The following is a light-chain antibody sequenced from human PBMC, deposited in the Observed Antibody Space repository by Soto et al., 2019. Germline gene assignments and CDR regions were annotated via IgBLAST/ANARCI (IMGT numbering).Light chain of an antibody. CDR3: CSYAGSYSFV. CDR2: DVS. V-gene: IGLV2-11*01. J-gene: IGLJ3*02. Sequence: QSALTQPRSVSGSPGQSVTISCTGTSGDVGGYNYVSWYQQHPGKAPKLMIYDVSKRPSGVPDRFSGSKSANTASLTISGLQAEDEADYYCCSYAGSYSFVFGGGTKLTVL. CDR1: SGDVGGYNY.